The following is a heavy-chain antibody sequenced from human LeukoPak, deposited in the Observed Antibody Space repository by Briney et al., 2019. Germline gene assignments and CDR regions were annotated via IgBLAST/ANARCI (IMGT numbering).Heavy chain of an antibody. CDR1: GFTFSSYA. CDR3: AKENDFWSGLDY. Sequence: GGSLRLSCAASGFTFSSYAMSWVRQAPGKGLEGVSAISGSGHSTYYADSVKGRFTISGDKSKNTLYLQMNSLKAEDTAVYYCAKENDFWSGLDYWGQGTLVTVSS. D-gene: IGHD3-3*01. V-gene: IGHV3-23*01. J-gene: IGHJ4*02. CDR2: ISGSGHST.